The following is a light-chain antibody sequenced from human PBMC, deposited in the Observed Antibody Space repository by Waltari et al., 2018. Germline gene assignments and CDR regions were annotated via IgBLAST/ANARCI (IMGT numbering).Light chain of an antibody. CDR1: QSIANY. V-gene: IGKV1-39*01. CDR2: AAS. Sequence: DIQMTQSPSSLSAYVGDRVTITCRASQSIANYLNWYQQKQGKAPKLLISAASSLQSGVPSRFSGSGSWTDFTLTISSLQPEDFATYYCQQSYSTPITFGQGTRLEIK. CDR3: QQSYSTPIT. J-gene: IGKJ5*01.